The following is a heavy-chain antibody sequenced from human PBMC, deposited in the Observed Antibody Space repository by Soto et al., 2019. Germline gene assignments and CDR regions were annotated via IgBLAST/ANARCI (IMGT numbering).Heavy chain of an antibody. CDR2: INPSGGTT. J-gene: IGHJ4*02. CDR3: ARDIVQTVANPGTLNY. CDR1: GYTFTTYY. V-gene: IGHV1-46*01. D-gene: IGHD2-15*01. Sequence: ASVKVSCKASGYTFTTYYPHWVRQAPGQGLEWLGIINPSGGTTTYAQKFQGRVTMTRDTSTSTVYMELSSLRSDDTAVYYCARDIVQTVANPGTLNYWGQGTLVTVSS.